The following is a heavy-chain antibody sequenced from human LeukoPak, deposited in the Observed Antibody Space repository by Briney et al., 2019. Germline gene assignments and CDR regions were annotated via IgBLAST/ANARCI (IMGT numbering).Heavy chain of an antibody. Sequence: PGGSLRLSCAASGFTFSSYAMSWIRQPPGKGLEWIGEINHSGNINYNPSLKSRVTISVDRSKNQFSLKLSSVTAADTAVYYCARADYYGSGSSPDYWGQGTLVTVSS. CDR2: INHSGNI. CDR3: ARADYYGSGSSPDY. V-gene: IGHV4-34*01. D-gene: IGHD3-10*01. J-gene: IGHJ4*02. CDR1: GFTFSSYA.